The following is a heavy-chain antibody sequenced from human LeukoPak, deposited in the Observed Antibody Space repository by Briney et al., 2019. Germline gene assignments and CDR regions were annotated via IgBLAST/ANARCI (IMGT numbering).Heavy chain of an antibody. CDR1: GGSLNGHY. CDR3: AKNGQSGFSFDP. J-gene: IGHJ5*02. CDR2: GNESGGT. Sequence: SETLSLTCAVYGGSLNGHYWSWTRQPPGKGLGWIGEGNESGGTKFNPSLKSRVTISADTSKNQFSLKLSSVTAADTAVYYCAKNGQSGFSFDPWGQGTLVTVSS. V-gene: IGHV4-34*01. D-gene: IGHD3-3*01.